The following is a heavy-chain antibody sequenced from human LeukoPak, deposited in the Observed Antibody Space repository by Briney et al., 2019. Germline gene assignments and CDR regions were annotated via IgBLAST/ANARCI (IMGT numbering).Heavy chain of an antibody. Sequence: PGGSLRLSCAASGFTFSGYEMNWVRQAPGKGLEWVSYISSNGSTIYYADSVKGRFTISRDNAKNSLYLQMNSLRAEDTAVYYCARGNYYDSSGYYRFDAFDIWGQGTMVSVSS. CDR2: ISSNGSTI. J-gene: IGHJ3*02. CDR1: GFTFSGYE. CDR3: ARGNYYDSSGYYRFDAFDI. V-gene: IGHV3-48*03. D-gene: IGHD3-22*01.